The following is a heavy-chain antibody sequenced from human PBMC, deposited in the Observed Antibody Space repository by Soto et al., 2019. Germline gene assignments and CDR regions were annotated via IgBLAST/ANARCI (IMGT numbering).Heavy chain of an antibody. CDR3: AKDIWQQLAPSPLDY. D-gene: IGHD6-13*01. CDR2: ISWNSGSI. Sequence: GGSLRLSCAASGFTFDDYAMHWVRQAPGKGLEWASGISWNSGSIGYADSVKGRFTISRDNAKNSLYLQMNSLRAEDTALYYCAKDIWQQLAPSPLDYWGQGTLVTVSS. J-gene: IGHJ4*02. CDR1: GFTFDDYA. V-gene: IGHV3-9*01.